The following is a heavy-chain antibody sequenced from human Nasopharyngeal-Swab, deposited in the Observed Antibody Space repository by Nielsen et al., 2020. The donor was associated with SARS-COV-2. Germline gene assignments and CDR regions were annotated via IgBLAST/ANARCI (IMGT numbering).Heavy chain of an antibody. Sequence: SVKVSCKASGGTFRSYAISWVRQAPGQGLEWMGGIIPIFGTANYAQKFQGRVTITADESTSTAYMELSSLRSEDTAVYYCAREGYYGSGSYAPFDYWGQGTLVTVSS. V-gene: IGHV1-69*13. CDR3: AREGYYGSGSYAPFDY. J-gene: IGHJ4*02. CDR2: IIPIFGTA. CDR1: GGTFRSYA. D-gene: IGHD3-10*01.